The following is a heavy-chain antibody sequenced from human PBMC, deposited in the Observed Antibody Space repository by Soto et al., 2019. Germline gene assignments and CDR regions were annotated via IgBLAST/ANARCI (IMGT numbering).Heavy chain of an antibody. CDR1: GFTFNVYV. V-gene: IGHV1-69*06. Sequence: QVQLVQSGAEVKNPGSSVKVSCKTSGFTFNVYVIHWVRQAPGQGLEWMGGLIPIYDEPYYAQKFQGRVTISADKSTTTGHVELSSLRSDDTAVDFCARVREPHLDHYGLDVWGQGTTVTVS. J-gene: IGHJ6*02. CDR2: LIPIYDEP. D-gene: IGHD1-1*01. CDR3: ARVREPHLDHYGLDV.